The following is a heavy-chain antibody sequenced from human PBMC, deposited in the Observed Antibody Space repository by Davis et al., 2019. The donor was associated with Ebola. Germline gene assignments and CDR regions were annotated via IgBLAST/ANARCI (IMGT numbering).Heavy chain of an antibody. CDR1: GYTFTAYF. Sequence: ASVKVSCKASGYTFTAYFIQWARQAPGQRLEWLGWINPSSGGTTYARKFQGRVTLTSDTSISTAYMELTNLKSDDTAVYYCARAVADSEGGGYWGQGTLVTVSS. J-gene: IGHJ4*02. V-gene: IGHV1-2*02. CDR2: INPSSGGT. CDR3: ARAVADSEGGGY. D-gene: IGHD6-19*01.